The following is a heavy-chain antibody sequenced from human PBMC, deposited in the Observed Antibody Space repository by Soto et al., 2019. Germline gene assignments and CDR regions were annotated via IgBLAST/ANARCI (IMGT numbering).Heavy chain of an antibody. CDR2: ISSSSSTI. CDR1: GFTFSSYS. J-gene: IGHJ3*02. CDR3: AGTNCSGGSCYFNDAFDI. D-gene: IGHD2-15*01. Sequence: EVQLVESGGGLVQPGGSLRLSCAASGFTFSSYSMNWVRQAPGKGLEWVSYISSSSSTIYYADSVKGRFTISRDNAKNSLYLQMNSLRDEDTAVYYCAGTNCSGGSCYFNDAFDIWCQGTMVTVSS. V-gene: IGHV3-48*02.